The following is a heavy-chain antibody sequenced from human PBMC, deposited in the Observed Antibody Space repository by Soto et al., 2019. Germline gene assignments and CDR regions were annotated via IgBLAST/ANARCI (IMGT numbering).Heavy chain of an antibody. CDR3: AITHYYYGSGIRQRYYYGMDV. CDR1: GYTFTGYY. V-gene: IGHV1-2*04. J-gene: IGHJ6*02. Sequence: GASVKVSCKASGYTFTGYYMHWVRQAPGQGLEWMGWINPNSGGTNYAQKFQGWVTMTRDTSISTAYMELSRLRSDDTAVYYCAITHYYYGSGIRQRYYYGMDVWGQGTTVTVSS. CDR2: INPNSGGT. D-gene: IGHD3-10*01.